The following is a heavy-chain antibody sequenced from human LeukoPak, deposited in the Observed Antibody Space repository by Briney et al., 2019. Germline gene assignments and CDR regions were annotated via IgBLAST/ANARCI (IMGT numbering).Heavy chain of an antibody. CDR3: AKLRGLSSSSENNWFDP. CDR1: GFTFTSYG. D-gene: IGHD6-6*01. V-gene: IGHV3-23*01. Sequence: GGSLRLSCLASGFTFTSYGMSWVRQAPGKPLEWFSGISVSGDATYYADSVKGRFTISRDNSKNTLYLQMNSLRAEETAVYYCAKLRGLSSSSENNWFDPWGQGTLVTVSS. CDR2: ISVSGDAT. J-gene: IGHJ5*02.